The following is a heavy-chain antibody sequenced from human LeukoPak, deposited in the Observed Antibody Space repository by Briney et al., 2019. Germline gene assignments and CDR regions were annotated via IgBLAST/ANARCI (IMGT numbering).Heavy chain of an antibody. Sequence: GGSLRLSCGASGSTVSNNHMSWVRQAPGKGLEWVSITYSDGTTYYADSVEGRFTISRDNSRNTLYVQMNSLRAEDTAVYFCARDRVEVTTSMLGGVKRTVTDYYGMDVWGQGTTVTVSS. J-gene: IGHJ6*02. CDR1: GSTVSNNH. V-gene: IGHV3-53*01. D-gene: IGHD3-16*01. CDR3: ARDRVEVTTSMLGGVKRTVTDYYGMDV. CDR2: TYSDGTT.